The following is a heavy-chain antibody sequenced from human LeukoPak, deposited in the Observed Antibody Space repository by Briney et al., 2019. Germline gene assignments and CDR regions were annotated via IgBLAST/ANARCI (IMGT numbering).Heavy chain of an antibody. Sequence: SVKVSCKASGGTFSSYAISWVRQAPGQGLEWMGRIIPIFGTANYAQKFQGRVTITTDESTSTAYMELSSLRSEDAAVYYCAILGITFGGVIVEIFDYWGQGTLVTVST. V-gene: IGHV1-69*05. CDR3: AILGITFGGVIVEIFDY. CDR2: IIPIFGTA. CDR1: GGTFSSYA. D-gene: IGHD3-16*02. J-gene: IGHJ4*02.